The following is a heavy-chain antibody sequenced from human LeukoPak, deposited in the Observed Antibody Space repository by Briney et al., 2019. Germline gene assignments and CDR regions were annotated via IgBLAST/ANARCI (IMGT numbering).Heavy chain of an antibody. CDR1: GYTFTSYV. CDR2: MNPNSGNT. Sequence: ASVKLFCKASGYTFTSYVIIWVRQATGHGLEWMGWMNPNSGNTGYAQKFQGRVTMTRNTSISTAYMELSSLRSEDTAVYYCARDGSGDGMDVWGQGTTVTVSS. D-gene: IGHD3-3*01. CDR3: ARDGSGDGMDV. J-gene: IGHJ6*02. V-gene: IGHV1-8*01.